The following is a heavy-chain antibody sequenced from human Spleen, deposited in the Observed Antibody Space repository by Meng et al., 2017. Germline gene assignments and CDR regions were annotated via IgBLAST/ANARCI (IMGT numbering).Heavy chain of an antibody. CDR1: AGSFSDYY. CDR2: INHGGST. CDR3: AGGRTTMAHDFDY. D-gene: IGHD4-11*01. Sequence: QFELQQWGQERFGASETLSLTCVVSAGSFSDYYWCWIPQPPGKGLWCIGEINHGGSTNYHPSLESRATIAVDSSQNNLSMKLSVAAAANSAVYYCAGGRTTMAHDFDYWGQGTLVTVSS. V-gene: IGHV4-34*01. J-gene: IGHJ4*02.